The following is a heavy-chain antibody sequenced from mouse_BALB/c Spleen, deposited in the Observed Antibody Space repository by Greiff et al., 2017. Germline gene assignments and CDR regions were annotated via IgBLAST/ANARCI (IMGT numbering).Heavy chain of an antibody. CDR3: AREAYGNYDFDY. V-gene: IGHV1S137*01. J-gene: IGHJ2*01. CDR1: GYTFTDYA. Sequence: QVQLKESGAELVRPGVSVKISCKGSGYTFTDYAMHWVKQSHAKSLEWIGVISTYYGDASYNQKFKGKATLTSDKSSSTAYMELSSLTSEDSAVYYCAREAYGNYDFDYWGQGTTLTVSS. CDR2: ISTYYGDA. D-gene: IGHD2-1*01.